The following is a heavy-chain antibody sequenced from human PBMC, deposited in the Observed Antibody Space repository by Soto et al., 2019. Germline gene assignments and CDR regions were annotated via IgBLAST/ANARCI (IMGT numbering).Heavy chain of an antibody. CDR1: GGSFSGYY. CDR2: INHSGST. V-gene: IGHV4-34*01. D-gene: IGHD5-18*01. J-gene: IGHJ6*02. Sequence: SETLSLTCAVYGGSFSGYYWSWIRQPPGKGLEWIGEINHSGSTNYNPSLKSRVTISVDTSKNQFSLKLSSVTAADTAVYYCARGGSATVTGYYYGMDVWGQGTTVTVSS. CDR3: ARGGSATVTGYYYGMDV.